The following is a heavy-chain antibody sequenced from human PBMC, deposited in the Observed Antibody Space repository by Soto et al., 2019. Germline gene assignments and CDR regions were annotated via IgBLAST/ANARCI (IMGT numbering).Heavy chain of an antibody. CDR3: VRGSKDWRGMDY. CDR2: ICTDGSGT. J-gene: IGHJ4*02. Sequence: EVQLVESGGGLTQPGGSLRLSCAASGFTFRSYCMNWVRQAPAKGRVWVSRICTDGSGTRYPDSVKGRFTISRDDAKNAPSVAINGPKDADTVVYYCVRGSKDWRGMDYWGEGTLLTVAS. V-gene: IGHV3-74*01. CDR1: GFTFRSYC. D-gene: IGHD3-16*01.